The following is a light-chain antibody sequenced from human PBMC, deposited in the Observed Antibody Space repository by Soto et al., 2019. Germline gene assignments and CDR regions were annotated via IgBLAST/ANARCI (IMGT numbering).Light chain of an antibody. J-gene: IGKJ1*01. V-gene: IGKV3-15*01. Sequence: DILLTQSPGTLSLSAGERVTISCRASQSVCSYLAWYQQRPGQPPRLLIYGASTRATGLPARCSGRWARTECTLTSSRLQSEDVAVYYRQQYNNWPGTFGQGTKVDIK. CDR3: QQYNNWPGT. CDR1: QSVCSY. CDR2: GAS.